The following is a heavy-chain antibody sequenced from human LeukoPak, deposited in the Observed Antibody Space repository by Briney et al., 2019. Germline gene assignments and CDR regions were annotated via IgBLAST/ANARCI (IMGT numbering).Heavy chain of an antibody. CDR3: ARDLEQLPTRDY. CDR2: ISAYNGNT. V-gene: IGHV1-18*01. D-gene: IGHD6-13*01. Sequence: ASVKVSCKASVYTFTSYGISWVRQAPGQGLEWMGWISAYNGNTNYAQKLQGRVTMTTDTSTSTAYVELRSLRSDDTAVYYCARDLEQLPTRDYWGQGTLVTVSS. CDR1: VYTFTSYG. J-gene: IGHJ4*02.